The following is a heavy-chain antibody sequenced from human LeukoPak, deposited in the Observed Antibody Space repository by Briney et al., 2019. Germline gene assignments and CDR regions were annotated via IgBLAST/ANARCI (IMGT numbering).Heavy chain of an antibody. CDR3: ATLRDFGVVPPVENAFDI. J-gene: IGHJ3*02. CDR2: VNYDGAYT. CDR1: GFTFNNYV. V-gene: IGHV3-23*01. Sequence: PEGPLRLSCTASGFTFNNYVMSWVRQAPGKGLECVSSVNYDGAYTDYADSVKGRFTISRDNSKSTFYIQMNGLRAEDTAIYYCATLRDFGVVPPVENAFDIWGQGTMVTVSS. D-gene: IGHD3-3*01.